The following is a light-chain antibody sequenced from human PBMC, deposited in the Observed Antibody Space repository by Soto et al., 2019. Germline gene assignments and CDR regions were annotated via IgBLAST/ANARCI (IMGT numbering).Light chain of an antibody. Sequence: DIPMTQSPSSLSASVGARVTITCQASHDISNYLNWYQHKPGKAPKLLIYGASNLETGVPSRFSGSGSGTDFTFTISSLQPEDIATYYCQYCDYLPLFGPGTTVDLK. V-gene: IGKV1-33*01. CDR2: GAS. J-gene: IGKJ3*01. CDR1: HDISNY. CDR3: QYCDYLPL.